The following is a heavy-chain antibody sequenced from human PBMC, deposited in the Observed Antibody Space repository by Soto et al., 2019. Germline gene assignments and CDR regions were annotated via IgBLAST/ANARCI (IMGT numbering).Heavy chain of an antibody. CDR2: IYYSGST. CDR1: GGSISSGGYY. CDR3: AIARGYSLIYPFDY. D-gene: IGHD5-18*01. J-gene: IGHJ4*02. Sequence: SETLSLTCTVSGGSISSGGYYWSWIRQHPGQGLEWIGYIYYSGSTYYNPSLKSRVTISVDTSKNQFFLKLSSVTAADTAVYYCAIARGYSLIYPFDYWGQGTLVTVSS. V-gene: IGHV4-31*03.